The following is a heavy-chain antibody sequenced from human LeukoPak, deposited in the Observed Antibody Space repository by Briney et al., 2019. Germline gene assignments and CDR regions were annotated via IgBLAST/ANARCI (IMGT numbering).Heavy chain of an antibody. Sequence: AAAKVSCKASGYTFTSYGISWVRQAPGQGLEWMGWIRAYVGVTNYAQKLQRRVTMTTDTSTSTAYMELRSLRSDDTAVYYCARGGRIRDIVLMVYATSGAFDIWGQRTMVTVSS. CDR1: GYTFTSYG. J-gene: IGHJ3*02. V-gene: IGHV1-18*01. CDR2: IRAYVGVT. CDR3: ARGGRIRDIVLMVYATSGAFDI. D-gene: IGHD2-8*01.